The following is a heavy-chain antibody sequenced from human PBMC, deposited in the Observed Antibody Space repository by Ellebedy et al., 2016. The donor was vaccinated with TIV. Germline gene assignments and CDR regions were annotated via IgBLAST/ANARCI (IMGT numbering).Heavy chain of an antibody. Sequence: GSLRLXCTVSGGSISSYYWSWIRQPPGKGLEWIGYIYYSGSTNYNPSLKSRVTISVDTSKNQFSLKLSSVTAADTAVYYCARVRGATETEYYFDYWGQGTLVTVSS. CDR1: GGSISSYY. J-gene: IGHJ4*02. CDR2: IYYSGST. V-gene: IGHV4-59*01. D-gene: IGHD3-10*01. CDR3: ARVRGATETEYYFDY.